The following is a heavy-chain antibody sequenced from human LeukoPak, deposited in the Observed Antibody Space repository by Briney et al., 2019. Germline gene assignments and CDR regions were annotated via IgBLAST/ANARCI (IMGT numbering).Heavy chain of an antibody. CDR1: GYTFTVYY. V-gene: IGHV1-2*02. CDR3: ARDYYDSSGYSRSDP. D-gene: IGHD3-22*01. J-gene: IGHJ5*02. Sequence: ASVTVSCKASGYTFTVYYMHWVRQAPGQGLEWMGWINPNSGGTDYAQKFQGRVTMTRDTSISTAYMEVSRLRSDDTAVYYCARDYYDSSGYSRSDPWGQGTLVTVSS. CDR2: INPNSGGT.